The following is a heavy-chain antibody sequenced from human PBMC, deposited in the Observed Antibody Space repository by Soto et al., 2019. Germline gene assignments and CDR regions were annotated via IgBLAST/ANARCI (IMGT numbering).Heavy chain of an antibody. CDR1: GGSISSGGYY. J-gene: IGHJ5*02. D-gene: IGHD3-22*01. CDR2: IYYSGST. CDR3: AKGINYYDSSGDSWLAP. Sequence: SETLSLTCTVSGGSISSGGYYWNWIRQHPGKGLEWIGYIYYSGSTYYNPSLKSRITMSVDTSKNQFSLRLTSVTAADTAIYYCAKGINYYDSSGDSWLAPWGQGTLVTVSS. V-gene: IGHV4-31*03.